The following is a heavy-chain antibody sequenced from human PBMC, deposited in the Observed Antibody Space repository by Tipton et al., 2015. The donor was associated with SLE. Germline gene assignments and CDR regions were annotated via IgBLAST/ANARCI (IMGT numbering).Heavy chain of an antibody. V-gene: IGHV4-39*07. CDR1: GGSISSSRYY. CDR3: ASTSFTFDY. CDR2: IYHSGTA. D-gene: IGHD2-2*01. J-gene: IGHJ4*02. Sequence: LRLSCTVSGGSISSSRYYWGWIRQPPGKGLEWIGSIYHSGTAYYNPSLKSRVTILVDTSKNQISLKLSSVTAADTAVYYCASTSFTFDYWGQGTLVTVSS.